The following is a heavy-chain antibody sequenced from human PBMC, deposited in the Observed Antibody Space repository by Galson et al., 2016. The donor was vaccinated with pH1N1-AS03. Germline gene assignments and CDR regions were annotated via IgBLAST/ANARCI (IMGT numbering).Heavy chain of an antibody. CDR1: GFSFGVYG. V-gene: IGHV3-49*04. Sequence: SLRLSCAASGFSFGVYGMGWVRQAPGKGLEWVGFIRSEAYGETTEYAASVKDRFTISRGDSRTIAYLQMDSLQTEDTAVYYCTRNKPYYFDSTGYNNKMYYYYMDVWGKGTTVTVSS. D-gene: IGHD3-22*01. CDR3: TRNKPYYFDSTGYNNKMYYYYMDV. CDR2: IRSEAYGETT. J-gene: IGHJ6*03.